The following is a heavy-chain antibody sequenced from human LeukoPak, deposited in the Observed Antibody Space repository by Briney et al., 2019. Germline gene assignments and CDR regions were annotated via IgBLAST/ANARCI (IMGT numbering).Heavy chain of an antibody. CDR3: ARAMSGYSYGPSYYYYYGMDV. CDR2: IYSGGST. D-gene: IGHD5-18*01. Sequence: GGSLRLSCAASGFTVSSNYMSWVCQAPGKGLEWVSVIYSGGSTYYADSVKGRFTISRDNSKNTLYLQMNSLRAEDTAVYYCARAMSGYSYGPSYYYYYGMDVWGQGTTVTVSS. V-gene: IGHV3-53*01. J-gene: IGHJ6*02. CDR1: GFTVSSNY.